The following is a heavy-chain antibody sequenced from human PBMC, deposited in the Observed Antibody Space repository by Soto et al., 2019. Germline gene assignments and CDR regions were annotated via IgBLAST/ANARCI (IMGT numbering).Heavy chain of an antibody. D-gene: IGHD2-15*01. Sequence: SGPTLVKPTQPLTLTCTFSGFSLSTSGMCVSWIRQPPGKALEWLALIDWDDDKYYSTSLKTRLTISKDTSKNQVVLTMTNMDPVDTATYYCARSSGGSCYYYYYGMDVWGQGTTVTVSS. J-gene: IGHJ6*02. V-gene: IGHV2-70*01. CDR2: IDWDDDK. CDR3: ARSSGGSCYYYYYGMDV. CDR1: GFSLSTSGMC.